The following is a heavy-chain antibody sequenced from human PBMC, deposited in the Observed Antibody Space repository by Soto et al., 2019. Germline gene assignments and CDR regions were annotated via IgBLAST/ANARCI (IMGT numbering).Heavy chain of an antibody. CDR1: GGSFTSNNW. CDR3: ASRDPGTSVDY. D-gene: IGHD1-7*01. Sequence: TSETLSLTCFVSGGSFTSNNWWTWVRQPPGQGLEWIGEIYRTGSTNYNPSLKSRVTISLDKSENQFSLKVTSLTDADTAVYYCASRDPGTSVDYWGKGTWFTVSP. CDR2: IYRTGST. V-gene: IGHV4-4*02. J-gene: IGHJ4*02.